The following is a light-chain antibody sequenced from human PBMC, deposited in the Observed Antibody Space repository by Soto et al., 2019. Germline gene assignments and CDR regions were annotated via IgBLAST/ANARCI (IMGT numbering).Light chain of an antibody. J-gene: IGKJ1*01. CDR2: DAS. Sequence: EIVLTQSPVTLSLSPGEGATLSCKASQSISIDLAWYQQKPGQVPRLLIYDASSRATGIPGRFTGSGSGTDFALTISSLDPEDIAVSCCQQRGNWPRTWAFGQGTKVEV. CDR1: QSISID. V-gene: IGKV3-11*01. CDR3: QQRGNWPRTWA.